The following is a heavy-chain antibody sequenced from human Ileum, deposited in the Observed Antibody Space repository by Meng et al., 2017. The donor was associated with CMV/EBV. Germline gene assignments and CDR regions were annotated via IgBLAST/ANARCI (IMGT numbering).Heavy chain of an antibody. CDR2: IKSKTDGGTT. V-gene: IGHV3-15*01. CDR1: GFTFSNAW. Sequence: GESLKISCAASGFTFSNAWMSWVRQAPGKGLEWVGRIKSKTDGGTTDYAAPVKGRFTISRDDSKNTLYLQMNSLKTEDTAVYYCTTVLLYHSSGYYYVDYWGQGTLVTVSS. CDR3: TTVLLYHSSGYYYVDY. D-gene: IGHD3-22*01. J-gene: IGHJ4*02.